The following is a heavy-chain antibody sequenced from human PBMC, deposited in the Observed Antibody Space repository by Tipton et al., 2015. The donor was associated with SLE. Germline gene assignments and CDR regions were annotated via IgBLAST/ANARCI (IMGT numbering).Heavy chain of an antibody. J-gene: IGHJ2*01. D-gene: IGHD4-11*01. CDR1: GGSISSYY. Sequence: TLSLTCTVSGGSISSYYWSWIRQHPGKGLEWIGYIYYSGSTYYNPSLKSRVTISVDTSRNQFSLKLSSVTAADTAVYYCARLDYSNYWYFDLWGRGTLVTVSS. CDR3: ARLDYSNYWYFDL. CDR2: IYYSGST. V-gene: IGHV4-59*08.